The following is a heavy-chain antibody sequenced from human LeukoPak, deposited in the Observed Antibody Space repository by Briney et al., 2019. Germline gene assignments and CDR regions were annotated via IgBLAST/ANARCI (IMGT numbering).Heavy chain of an antibody. V-gene: IGHV4-34*01. Sequence: SETLSLTCGVSGGSFSGYYWSWIRQSPGKGLEWIGSIYYSGSTYYNPSLKSRVTISVDTSKNQFSLKLSSVTAADTAVYYCARVLTIFGVVPVWGQGTLVTVSS. J-gene: IGHJ4*02. CDR2: IYYSGST. CDR3: ARVLTIFGVVPV. D-gene: IGHD3-3*01. CDR1: GGSFSGYY.